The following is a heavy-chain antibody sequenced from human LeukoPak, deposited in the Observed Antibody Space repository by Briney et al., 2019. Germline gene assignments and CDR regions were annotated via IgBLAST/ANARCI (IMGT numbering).Heavy chain of an antibody. CDR2: IYPGDSDS. D-gene: IGHD1-26*01. Sequence: GESLKISCKVSGYRFTTYWIGWVRQMPGKGLEYMGIIYPGDSDSRYSPSLRSQVTISADKSVTTAYLQWSSLKASDTGMYYCARALSGSYYDGFDIWGQGTMVTVSS. CDR3: ARALSGSYYDGFDI. V-gene: IGHV5-51*01. CDR1: GYRFTTYW. J-gene: IGHJ3*02.